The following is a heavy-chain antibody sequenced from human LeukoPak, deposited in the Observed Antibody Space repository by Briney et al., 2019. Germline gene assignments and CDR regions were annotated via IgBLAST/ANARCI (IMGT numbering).Heavy chain of an antibody. D-gene: IGHD2-15*01. J-gene: IGHJ4*02. CDR2: ISYDGSNK. Sequence: PGGSLRLSCAASGFIFSSYAMHWVRQAPGKGLEWVAVISYDGSNKYSADSVKGRFTISRDNSKNTLYLQMNSLRAEDTAVYYCATDRIYMVVPTKGWSDYWGQGTLVTVSS. CDR3: ATDRIYMVVPTKGWSDY. CDR1: GFIFSSYA. V-gene: IGHV3-30-3*01.